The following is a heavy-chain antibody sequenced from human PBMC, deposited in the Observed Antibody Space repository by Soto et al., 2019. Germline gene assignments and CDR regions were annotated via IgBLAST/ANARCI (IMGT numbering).Heavy chain of an antibody. D-gene: IGHD3-3*01. CDR3: AGEIITIFGVVIVYYYGMDV. Sequence: SVKVSCKASGGTFSSYAISWVRQAPGQGLEWMGGIIPIFGTANYAQKFQGRVTITADESTSTAYMELSSLRSEDTAVYYCAGEIITIFGVVIVYYYGMDVWGQGTTVTVSS. CDR2: IIPIFGTA. V-gene: IGHV1-69*13. CDR1: GGTFSSYA. J-gene: IGHJ6*02.